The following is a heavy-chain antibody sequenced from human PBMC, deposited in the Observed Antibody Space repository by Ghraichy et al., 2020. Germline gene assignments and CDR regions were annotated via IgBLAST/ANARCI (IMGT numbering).Heavy chain of an antibody. V-gene: IGHV4-59*08. Sequence: SQTLSLTCTVSGGSISSYYWSWIRQPPGKGLEWIGYIYYSGSTNYNPSLKSRVTISVDTSQNQFSLKLSSVTAADTAVYYCAGILGYCSSTSCYTWGGFDYWGQGTLVTVSS. CDR1: GGSISSYY. D-gene: IGHD2-2*02. CDR2: IYYSGST. J-gene: IGHJ4*02. CDR3: AGILGYCSSTSCYTWGGFDY.